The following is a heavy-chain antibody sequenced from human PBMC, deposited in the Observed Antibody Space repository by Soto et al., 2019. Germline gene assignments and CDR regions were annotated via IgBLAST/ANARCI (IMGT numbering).Heavy chain of an antibody. D-gene: IGHD5-18*01. V-gene: IGHV3-21*01. J-gene: IGHJ4*02. CDR1: GFTFSSYS. Sequence: EVQLVESGGGLVKPGGSLRLSCAASGFTFSSYSMNWVRQAPGKGLEWVSSISSSSSYIYYADSVKGRFTISRDNAKNSLYLHMNSMRAEETAVYYCARDQPGYSYGYGLGYWGQGTLVTVSS. CDR2: ISSSSSYI. CDR3: ARDQPGYSYGYGLGY.